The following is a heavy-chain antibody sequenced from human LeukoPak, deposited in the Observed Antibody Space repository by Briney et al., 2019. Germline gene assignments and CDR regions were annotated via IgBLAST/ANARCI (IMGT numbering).Heavy chain of an antibody. CDR3: TRGSIAYYYMDV. D-gene: IGHD3-22*01. CDR1: GGSISSYY. CDR2: IYYSGST. V-gene: IGHV4-59*01. Sequence: SETLSLTCTVSGGSISSYYWSWIRQPPGKGLEWIGNIYYSGSTNYNPCLKSRVIISVDTSRNQFSLKVSSVTAADTAVYYCTRGSIAYYYMDVWGKGTTVTISS. J-gene: IGHJ6*03.